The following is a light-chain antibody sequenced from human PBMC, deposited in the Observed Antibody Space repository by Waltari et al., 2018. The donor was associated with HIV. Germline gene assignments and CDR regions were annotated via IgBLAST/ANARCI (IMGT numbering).Light chain of an antibody. CDR2: EVN. J-gene: IGLJ2*01. V-gene: IGLV2-8*01. CDR3: SSYVDSDSVV. Sequence: QSALTQPPSASGFLGQSVTISCTGTNSDVGGYEYVSWYQQHPGKGPKLLLYEVNKRPSGVPDRFSGSKSDNTASLTVSGLQAEDEADYFCSSYVDSDSVVFGRGTKLTVL. CDR1: NSDVGGYEY.